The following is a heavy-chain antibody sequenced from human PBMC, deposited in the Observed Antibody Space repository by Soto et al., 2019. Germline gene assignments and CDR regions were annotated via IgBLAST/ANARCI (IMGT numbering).Heavy chain of an antibody. J-gene: IGHJ4*02. CDR1: GYTFTRYY. Sequence: GASMKVSRKGSGYTFTRYYMPWVRQAPGQGLEWMGWINPNSGGTNYAQKFQGWVTMTRDTSISTAYMELSRLRSDDTAVYYCARDYGDFYFDYWGQGTLVTVSS. CDR2: INPNSGGT. V-gene: IGHV1-2*04. D-gene: IGHD4-17*01. CDR3: ARDYGDFYFDY.